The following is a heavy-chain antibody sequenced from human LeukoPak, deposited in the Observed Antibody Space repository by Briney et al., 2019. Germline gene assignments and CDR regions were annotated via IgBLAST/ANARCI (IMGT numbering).Heavy chain of an antibody. J-gene: IGHJ5*02. CDR2: IYYSGRT. Sequence: SETLSLTCSASGGSISGSSYNWGWIRQPPGKGLEWIGSIYYSGRTYYNPSLKSRVTISVDTSKNQFSLKLSSVTAADTAAYYCARIITYYDFSCWFDPWGQGTLVTVSS. D-gene: IGHD3-3*01. V-gene: IGHV4-39*01. CDR3: ARIITYYDFSCWFDP. CDR1: GGSISGSSYN.